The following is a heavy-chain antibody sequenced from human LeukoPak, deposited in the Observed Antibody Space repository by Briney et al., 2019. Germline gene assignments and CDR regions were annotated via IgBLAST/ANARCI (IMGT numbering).Heavy chain of an antibody. CDR3: ATSRNWYFDL. J-gene: IGHJ2*01. CDR1: GGSFSGYY. Sequence: PSETLSLTCAVSGGSFSGYYWSWIRQPPGKGLEWIGEINHSGSTNYNPSLKSRVTISVDTSKNQFSLKLSSVTAADTAVYYCATSRNWYFDLWGRGTLVTVSS. CDR2: INHSGST. V-gene: IGHV4-34*01.